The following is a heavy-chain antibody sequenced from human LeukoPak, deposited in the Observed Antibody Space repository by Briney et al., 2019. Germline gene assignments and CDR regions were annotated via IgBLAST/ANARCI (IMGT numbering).Heavy chain of an antibody. V-gene: IGHV4-30-2*01. CDR2: IYRSGST. J-gene: IGHJ4*02. D-gene: IGHD3-22*01. Sequence: SQTLSLTCAVSGGSISSGGYSWSWIRQPPGKGLEWIGYIYRSGSTYYNPSLKSRVTISVDRSKNQFSLKLSSVTAADTAVYYCALSTYYYDSSGYPNYFDYWGQGTLVTVSS. CDR3: ALSTYYYDSSGYPNYFDY. CDR1: GGSISSGGYS.